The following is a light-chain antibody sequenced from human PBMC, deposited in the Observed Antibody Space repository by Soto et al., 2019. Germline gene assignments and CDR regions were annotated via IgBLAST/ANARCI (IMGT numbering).Light chain of an antibody. CDR1: QSISSW. CDR3: QQYNSYLYT. CDR2: DAS. V-gene: IGKV1-5*01. J-gene: IGKJ2*01. Sequence: IQLTQSPSTLSASVGDRVTITCRASQSISSWLAWYQQKPGKAPKLLIYDASSLESGVPSRLSGSGSGTEFTLTISSLQPDDFATYYCQQYNSYLYTVGQGTKVDSK.